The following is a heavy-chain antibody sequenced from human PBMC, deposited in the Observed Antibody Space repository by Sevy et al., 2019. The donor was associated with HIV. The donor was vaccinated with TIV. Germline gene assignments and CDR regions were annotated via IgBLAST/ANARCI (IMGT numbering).Heavy chain of an antibody. V-gene: IGHV3-7*03. CDR1: GFSFSSYW. Sequence: GGSLRLSCAASGFSFSSYWMHWVRQAPGKGLEWVANIKQDESEKYYAASVKGRFTISRDNAKNSVYLQMNSLRPEDTGIYYWARGNSGSFDYWGQGTLVTVSS. J-gene: IGHJ4*02. D-gene: IGHD3-22*01. CDR3: ARGNSGSFDY. CDR2: IKQDESEK.